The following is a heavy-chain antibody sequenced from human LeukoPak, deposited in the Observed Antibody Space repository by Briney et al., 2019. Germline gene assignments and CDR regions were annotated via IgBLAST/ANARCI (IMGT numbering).Heavy chain of an antibody. V-gene: IGHV5-51*01. D-gene: IGHD3-10*01. J-gene: IGHJ4*02. CDR1: GYSFTTYW. CDR3: ARRDYYGSGSLDY. Sequence: KNGESLKISCQGSGYSFTTYWIGWVRQMPGRGLEWMGIIYPGDSDTRYSPSFQGQVTISADKSISTAYLHWSSLKASDTAMYYCARRDYYGSGSLDYWGQGTLVTVSS. CDR2: IYPGDSDT.